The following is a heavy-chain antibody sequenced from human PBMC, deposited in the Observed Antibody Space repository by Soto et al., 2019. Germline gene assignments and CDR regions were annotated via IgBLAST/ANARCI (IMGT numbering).Heavy chain of an antibody. CDR3: ARDQSYGGYFYYGLDV. CDR2: INSDGSRT. CDR1: GFNRSTYW. Sequence: GSLRPSCSTSGFNRSTYWMHWLRQAPGKGLVWVSRINSDGSRTSYADSVKGRFTISRDNAKNTLYLQMNSLRAEDTALYYCARDQSYGGYFYYGLDVWGQGTTVTVSS. V-gene: IGHV3-74*01. J-gene: IGHJ6*02. D-gene: IGHD2-15*01.